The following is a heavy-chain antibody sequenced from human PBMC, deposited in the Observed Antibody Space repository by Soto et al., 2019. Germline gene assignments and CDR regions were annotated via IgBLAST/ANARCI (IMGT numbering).Heavy chain of an antibody. D-gene: IGHD6-13*01. Sequence: QVQLVQSGAEAQKPGSSVKVSCNTSGGTFSSYAISWVRQCPGQGLEWMGGIVPLFRTTNYAQKFQGRVTITADTSTYTVYMELSGPRSGDTAVYYCARGGYSSTWSNLLDRSGLDVWGQGTTVTVSS. CDR3: ARGGYSSTWSNLLDRSGLDV. J-gene: IGHJ6*02. V-gene: IGHV1-69*06. CDR2: IVPLFRTT. CDR1: GGTFSSYA.